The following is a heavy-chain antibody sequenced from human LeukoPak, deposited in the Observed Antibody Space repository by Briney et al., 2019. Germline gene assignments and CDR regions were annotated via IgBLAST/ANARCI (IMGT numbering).Heavy chain of an antibody. Sequence: SETLSLTCTVSGGSISSGAYYWSWIRQHPGKGLEWIGYIYYSGSTYYNPSLKSRVTISVDTSKNQFSLKLSSVTAADTAVYYCARECSSTSCYSGTNSDYWGQGTLVTVSS. CDR3: ARECSSTSCYSGTNSDY. CDR1: GGSISSGAYY. V-gene: IGHV4-31*03. J-gene: IGHJ4*02. D-gene: IGHD2-2*02. CDR2: IYYSGST.